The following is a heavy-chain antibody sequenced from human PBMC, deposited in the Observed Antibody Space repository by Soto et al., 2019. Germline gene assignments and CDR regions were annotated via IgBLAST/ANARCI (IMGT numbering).Heavy chain of an antibody. J-gene: IGHJ6*02. CDR2: IKQDGSEK. V-gene: IGHV3-7*03. Sequence: PGGSLRLSCAASGFTFSSYWMSWVRQAPGKGLEWVANIKQDGSEKYYVDSVKGRCTISRDNAKNSLYLQMNSLRAEDTAVYYCARDDIIGYCSSTSCQPYYYYGMDVWGQGTTVSVSS. CDR1: GFTFSSYW. D-gene: IGHD2-2*01. CDR3: ARDDIIGYCSSTSCQPYYYYGMDV.